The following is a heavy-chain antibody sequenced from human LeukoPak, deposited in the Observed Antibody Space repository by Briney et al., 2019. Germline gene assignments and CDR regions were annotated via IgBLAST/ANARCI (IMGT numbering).Heavy chain of an antibody. D-gene: IGHD3-22*01. CDR1: GFTFSSYA. CDR2: ISGSGGST. CDR3: ARDYEWDYYDSSGYLY. V-gene: IGHV3-23*01. Sequence: GGTLRLSCAASGFTFSSYAMTWIRQAPGKGLEWVSSISGSGGSTYYADSVKGRFTISRDNSRNMLFLQMNSLRAEDTAVYYCARDYEWDYYDSSGYLYRGQGTLVTVSS. J-gene: IGHJ4*02.